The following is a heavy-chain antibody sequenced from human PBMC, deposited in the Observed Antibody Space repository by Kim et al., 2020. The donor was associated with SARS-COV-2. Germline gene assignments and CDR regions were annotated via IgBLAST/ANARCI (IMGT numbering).Heavy chain of an antibody. CDR1: GGSISSTNYY. J-gene: IGHJ4*02. D-gene: IGHD6-6*01. V-gene: IGHV4-39*01. CDR3: ARHEYPYRPGDY. Sequence: SETLSLTCSVSGGSISSTNYYWGWIRQPPGKGLEWVGSVYYSGSTYYNPSLKSRVTISVDTSKNQLSLHLSSVTAADTAVYYCARHEYPYRPGDYWGQGTLVTVSS. CDR2: VYYSGST.